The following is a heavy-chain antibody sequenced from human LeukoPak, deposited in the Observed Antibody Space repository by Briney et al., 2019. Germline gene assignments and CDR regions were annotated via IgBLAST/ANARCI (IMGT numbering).Heavy chain of an antibody. CDR3: AKSRGSGNYFDS. J-gene: IGHJ4*02. Sequence: SETLSLTCTVSGDSISSYYWSWIRQPPGKGLEWIAYISYSGRSDYYPSLKSRVTVSIDTSNNQFSLRLSSVTTADTAVYYCAKSRGSGNYFDSWGQGTLVTVSS. V-gene: IGHV4-59*01. CDR1: GDSISSYY. CDR2: ISYSGRS. D-gene: IGHD3-10*01.